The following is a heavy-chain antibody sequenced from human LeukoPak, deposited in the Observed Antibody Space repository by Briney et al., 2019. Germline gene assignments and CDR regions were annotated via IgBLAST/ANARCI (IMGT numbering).Heavy chain of an antibody. Sequence: GGSLRLSCEATGFTFSDNGIHWVRQAPGEGLEWVAAISNDGINKYHADSVKGRFTISRDNSKNTMDLQMTTLRPEDTAVYYCAKDLGRGSSFYNYYYGMDVWGQGTTVTVSS. CDR1: GFTFSDNG. CDR3: AKDLGRGSSFYNYYYGMDV. D-gene: IGHD2-15*01. J-gene: IGHJ6*02. V-gene: IGHV3-30*18. CDR2: ISNDGINK.